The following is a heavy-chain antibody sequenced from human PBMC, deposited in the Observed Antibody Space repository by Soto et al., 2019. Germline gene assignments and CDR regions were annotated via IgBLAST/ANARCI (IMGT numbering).Heavy chain of an antibody. CDR3: AKDLTRQLAYWLDP. D-gene: IGHD6-6*01. CDR1: GFSFTGYY. CDR2: INAHSGGT. J-gene: IGHJ5*02. Sequence: ASVKVSCKASGFSFTGYYIHWLRPAPGPGLAWLGWINAHSGGTEYAQKFQGRVTLTRDTSIATAYLTLTSLTSDDTALYYCAKDLTRQLAYWLDPWGQGTQVTVSS. V-gene: IGHV1-2*02.